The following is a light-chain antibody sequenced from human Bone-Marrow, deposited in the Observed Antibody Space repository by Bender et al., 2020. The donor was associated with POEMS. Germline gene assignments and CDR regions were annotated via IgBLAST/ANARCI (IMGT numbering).Light chain of an antibody. V-gene: IGLV2-11*01. J-gene: IGLJ3*02. Sequence: QSVLTQPRSVSGSPGQSVTIPCTGTSSDVGGYDYVSWYQQHPGKAPKVVIYDVTYRPSGIPVRFSGSKSGNTATLTITRVAAGDEADYYCQVWDSTSDHPVFGGGTKLTVL. CDR3: QVWDSTSDHPV. CDR2: DVT. CDR1: SSDVGGYDY.